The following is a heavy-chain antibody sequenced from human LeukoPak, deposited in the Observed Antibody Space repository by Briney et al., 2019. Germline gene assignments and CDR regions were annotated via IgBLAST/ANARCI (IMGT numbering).Heavy chain of an antibody. CDR2: IYYSGST. V-gene: IGHV4-59*01. J-gene: IGHJ6*02. CDR3: ARDLGTRYYGMDV. Sequence: SETLSLTCTVSGGSISSYYWSWIRQPPGKGLEWIGYIYYSGSTNYNPSLKSRVTISVDTSKNQFSLKLSSVTAADTAVYYCARDLGTRYYGMDVWGQGTTVTVSS. CDR1: GGSISSYY.